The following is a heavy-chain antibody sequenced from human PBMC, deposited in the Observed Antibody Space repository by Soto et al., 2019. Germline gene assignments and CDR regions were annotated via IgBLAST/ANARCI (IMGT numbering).Heavy chain of an antibody. CDR2: ISGNSRST. CDR1: GFTFSSSA. Sequence: GGSLRLSCAASGFTFSSSAMGWVRQGPGKGLEWVSLISGNSRSTYYVDSVKGRFTISRDNSKNTLYLQLNSLRAEDTAVYYCATQDFRGTTGTTWGQGTLVTVSS. J-gene: IGHJ4*02. D-gene: IGHD1-1*01. V-gene: IGHV3-23*01. CDR3: ATQDFRGTTGTT.